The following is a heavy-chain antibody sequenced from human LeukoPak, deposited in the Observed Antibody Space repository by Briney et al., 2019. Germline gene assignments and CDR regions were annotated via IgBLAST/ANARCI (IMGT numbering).Heavy chain of an antibody. CDR2: INPNSGGT. J-gene: IGHJ5*02. CDR3: ARERGNYDILTDYYEGNGFDP. D-gene: IGHD3-9*01. Sequence: PGASVKVSCKASGYTFTDYYVHWVRQAPGQGLEWMGWINPNSGGTNYAQKFQGTVTMTRDTSISTAYMELTRLRSDDTAVYYCARERGNYDILTDYYEGNGFDPWGQGTLVTVSS. CDR1: GYTFTDYY. V-gene: IGHV1-2*02.